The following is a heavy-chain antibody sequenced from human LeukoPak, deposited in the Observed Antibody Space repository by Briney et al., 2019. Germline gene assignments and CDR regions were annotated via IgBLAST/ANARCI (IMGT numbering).Heavy chain of an antibody. J-gene: IGHJ4*02. CDR2: IYHDRTNK. V-gene: IGHV3-30*18. CDR1: GFTFSNYG. Sequence: PGGSLRLSCAASGFTFSNYGMHWVRQAPGQGLEWMAVIYHDRTNKYYAHSVQGRFTLTRDNSMNTAYLQMSSLRTEDTAVYYCAKESTWTGTDTNFFDYWGQGTLVTVSS. CDR3: AKESTWTGTDTNFFDY. D-gene: IGHD3/OR15-3a*01.